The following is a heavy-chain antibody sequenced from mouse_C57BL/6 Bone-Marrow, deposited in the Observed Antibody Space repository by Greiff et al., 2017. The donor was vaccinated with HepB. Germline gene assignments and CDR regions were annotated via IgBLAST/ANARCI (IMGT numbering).Heavy chain of an antibody. CDR1: GFNIKDDY. Sequence: EVKLVESGAELVRPGASVKLSCTASGFNIKDDYMHWVKQRPEQGLEWIGWIDPENGDTEYASKFQGKATITADTSSNTAYLQLSSLTSEDTAVYYCTTGDDYDGYWGQGTTLTVSS. D-gene: IGHD2-4*01. CDR3: TTGDDYDGY. CDR2: IDPENGDT. V-gene: IGHV14-4*01. J-gene: IGHJ2*01.